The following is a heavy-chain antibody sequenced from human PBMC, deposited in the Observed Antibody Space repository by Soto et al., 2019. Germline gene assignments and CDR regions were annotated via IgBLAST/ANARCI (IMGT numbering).Heavy chain of an antibody. Sequence: KPSETLSLTCAVSGGSISSGGYSWIWIRQPPGKGLEWIGYFYHSGSTYYNPSLKSRVTISVYRSKNQFSLKLSSVTAVDTAMYYCARGSGYYKAFDIWGQGTMVTVSS. CDR1: GGSISSGGYS. J-gene: IGHJ3*02. D-gene: IGHD3-9*01. CDR2: FYHSGST. V-gene: IGHV4-30-2*01. CDR3: ARGSGYYKAFDI.